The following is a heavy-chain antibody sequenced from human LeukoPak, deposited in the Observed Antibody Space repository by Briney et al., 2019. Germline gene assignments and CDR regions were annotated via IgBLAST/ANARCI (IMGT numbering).Heavy chain of an antibody. D-gene: IGHD2-2*01. Sequence: SETLSLTCTVSGGSMSSYYWSWIRQPPEKGLEWTGYIYCSGSTNYNPSLKSRVTISVDTSKNQFSLKLSSVTAADTAVYYCARSSRTRTFDIWGQGIMVTVSS. CDR1: GGSMSSYY. CDR3: ARSSRTRTFDI. J-gene: IGHJ3*02. V-gene: IGHV4-59*01. CDR2: IYCSGST.